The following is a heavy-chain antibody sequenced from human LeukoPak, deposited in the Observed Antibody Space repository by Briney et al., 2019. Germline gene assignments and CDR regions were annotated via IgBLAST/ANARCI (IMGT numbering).Heavy chain of an antibody. V-gene: IGHV5-51*01. CDR1: GYSFTSYW. D-gene: IGHD3-10*01. Sequence: GESLKISCKGSGYSFTSYWIGWVRQMPGKGLEWMGIIYPGDSDTRYSPSFQGQVTISADKSISTAYLRWSSLKASDTAMYYCARRYYYGSGSYYNSYYFDYWGQGTLVTVSS. CDR3: ARRYYYGSGSYYNSYYFDY. J-gene: IGHJ4*02. CDR2: IYPGDSDT.